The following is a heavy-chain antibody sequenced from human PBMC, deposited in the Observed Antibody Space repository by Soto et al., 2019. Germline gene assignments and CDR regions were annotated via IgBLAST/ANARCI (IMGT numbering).Heavy chain of an antibody. CDR2: IYYSGST. D-gene: IGHD2-15*01. J-gene: IGHJ5*02. CDR1: GGSISSSSYY. CDR3: ARPWGYCSGGSCGGNWFDP. Sequence: SSETLSLTCTVSGGSISSSSYYWGWIRQPPGKGLEWIGSIYYSGSTYYNPSLKSRVTISVDTSKNQFSLKLSSVTAADTAVYYCARPWGYCSGGSCGGNWFDPWGQGTLVTVSS. V-gene: IGHV4-39*01.